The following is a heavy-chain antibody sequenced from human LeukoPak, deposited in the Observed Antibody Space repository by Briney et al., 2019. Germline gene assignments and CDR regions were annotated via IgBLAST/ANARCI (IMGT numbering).Heavy chain of an antibody. CDR1: GFTFSDYS. Sequence: GGSLRLSCAASGFTFSDYSMSWIRQAPGKGLEWISHISSSTYTNYADSVRGRFTISRDNAKNSMYLQMNSLRAEDTAVYYCARDRVGASPHYWGQGTLVTVSS. V-gene: IGHV3-11*05. CDR3: ARDRVGASPHY. CDR2: ISSSTYT. J-gene: IGHJ4*02. D-gene: IGHD1-26*01.